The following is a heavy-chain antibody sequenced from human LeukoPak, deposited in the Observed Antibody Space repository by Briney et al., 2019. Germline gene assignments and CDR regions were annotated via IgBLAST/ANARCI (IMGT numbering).Heavy chain of an antibody. CDR1: GGSFSGYY. Sequence: SETLSLTCAVYGGSFSGYYWSWIRQPPGKGLEWIGEINHSGSTNYNPSLKSRVTISVDTSKNQFSLKLSSVTAADTAVYYCARGLVGATYAAFDIWGQGTMVTVSS. CDR2: INHSGST. CDR3: ARGLVGATYAAFDI. D-gene: IGHD1-26*01. J-gene: IGHJ3*02. V-gene: IGHV4-34*01.